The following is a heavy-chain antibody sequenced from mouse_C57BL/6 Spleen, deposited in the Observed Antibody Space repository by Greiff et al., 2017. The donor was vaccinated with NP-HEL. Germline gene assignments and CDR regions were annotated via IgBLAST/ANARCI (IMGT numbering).Heavy chain of an antibody. CDR3: ARRGDYDGEYYFDY. J-gene: IGHJ2*01. Sequence: VQLQQSGPELVKPGASVKISCKASGYTFTDYYMNWVKQSHGKSLEWIGDINPNNGGTSYNQKFKGKATLTVDKSSSTAYMELRSLTSEDSAVYYCARRGDYDGEYYFDYWGQGTTLTVSS. V-gene: IGHV1-26*01. CDR1: GYTFTDYY. CDR2: INPNNGGT. D-gene: IGHD2-4*01.